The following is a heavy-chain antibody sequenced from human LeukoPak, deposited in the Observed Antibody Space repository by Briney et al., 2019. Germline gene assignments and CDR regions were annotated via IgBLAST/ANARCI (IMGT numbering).Heavy chain of an antibody. Sequence: SETLSLTCTVSGGSISSYYWSWIRQPPGKGLEWIGYIYYSGSTNYNPSLKSRVTISVDTSKNQFSLKLTSVTAADTAVYYCTRAFYDFWSGRWTLFDIWGQGTMVTVSS. D-gene: IGHD3-3*01. CDR1: GGSISSYY. CDR3: TRAFYDFWSGRWTLFDI. V-gene: IGHV4-59*08. CDR2: IYYSGST. J-gene: IGHJ3*02.